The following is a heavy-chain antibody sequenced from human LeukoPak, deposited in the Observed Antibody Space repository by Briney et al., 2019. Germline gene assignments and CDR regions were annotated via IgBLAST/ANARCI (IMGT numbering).Heavy chain of an antibody. CDR2: INAGNGNT. V-gene: IGHV1-3*01. Sequence: GASVKVSCKASGYTFTSYAMHWVRQAPGQRLEWMGWINAGNGNTIYSQKFQGRVTITRDTSASTAYMELSSLRSEDTAVYYCARADDLITMVRGVRLDYYYYGMDVWGKGTTVTVSS. D-gene: IGHD3-10*01. CDR1: GYTFTSYA. CDR3: ARADDLITMVRGVRLDYYYYGMDV. J-gene: IGHJ6*04.